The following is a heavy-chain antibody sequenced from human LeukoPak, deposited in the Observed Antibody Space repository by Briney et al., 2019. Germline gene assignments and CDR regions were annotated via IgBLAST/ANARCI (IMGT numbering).Heavy chain of an antibody. J-gene: IGHJ4*02. CDR1: GFTFSSYW. D-gene: IGHD2-2*01. CDR2: IKSDGSST. V-gene: IGHV3-74*01. CDR3: ARVRCSSNSCFPDY. Sequence: GGSLRLSCAASGFTFSSYWMHWVRQAPGKGLVWVSSIKSDGSSTSYADSVKGRLTISRDNARNTLYLQMNSLRTEDTAVYYCARVRCSSNSCFPDYWGQGTLVTVSS.